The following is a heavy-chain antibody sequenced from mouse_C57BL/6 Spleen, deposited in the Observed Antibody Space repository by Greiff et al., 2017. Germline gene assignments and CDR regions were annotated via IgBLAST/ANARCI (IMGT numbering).Heavy chain of an antibody. CDR3: AITTVVASYYAMDY. D-gene: IGHD1-1*01. J-gene: IGHJ4*01. V-gene: IGHV1-74*01. CDR2: IHPSDSDT. CDR1: GYTFTSYW. Sequence: QVQLQQPGAELVKPGASVKVSCKASGYTFTSYWMHWVKQRPGQGLEWIGRIHPSDSDTTYNQKFKGKAPLTVDKSSSTAYMQLSSLTSEDSAVYYCAITTVVASYYAMDYWGQGTSVTVSS.